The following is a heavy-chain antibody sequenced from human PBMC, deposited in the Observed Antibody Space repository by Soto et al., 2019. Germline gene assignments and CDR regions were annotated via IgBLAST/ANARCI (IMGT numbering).Heavy chain of an antibody. D-gene: IGHD6-19*01. J-gene: IGHJ4*02. CDR1: GGSISSYY. CDR3: ARHKRVAVAGMAD. Sequence: SETLSLTCTVSGGSISSYYWSWIRQPPGKGLEWIGYIYYSGSTNYNPSLKSRVTISVDTSKNQFSLKLSSVTAADTAVYYCARHKRVAVAGMADWGQGTLVTVSS. CDR2: IYYSGST. V-gene: IGHV4-59*08.